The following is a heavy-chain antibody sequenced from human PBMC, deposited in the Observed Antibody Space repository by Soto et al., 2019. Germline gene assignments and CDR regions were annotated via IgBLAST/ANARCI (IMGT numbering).Heavy chain of an antibody. J-gene: IGHJ4*02. CDR3: ARVAY. V-gene: IGHV3-21*01. Sequence: GGSLRLSCEASGFTFSRVSMNWVRRVPGKGLEWVASISSASSETWYADSVKGRFIISRDNAQNSLFLQMNTLRPEDPAIYYCARVAYWGPGTQVTVSS. CDR2: ISSASSET. CDR1: GFTFSRVS.